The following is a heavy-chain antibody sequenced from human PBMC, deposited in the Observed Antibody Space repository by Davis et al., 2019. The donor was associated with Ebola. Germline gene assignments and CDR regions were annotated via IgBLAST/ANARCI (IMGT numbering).Heavy chain of an antibody. D-gene: IGHD5-12*01. CDR3: ASSIVATIADY. Sequence: GESLKISCAASGFTFSSYSMNWVRQAPGKGLEWVSVISGSGGSTYYADSVKGRFTISRDNAKNTLSLQMNSLRAEDTAVYYCASSIVATIADYWGQGTLVTVSS. J-gene: IGHJ4*02. V-gene: IGHV3-23*01. CDR1: GFTFSSYS. CDR2: ISGSGGST.